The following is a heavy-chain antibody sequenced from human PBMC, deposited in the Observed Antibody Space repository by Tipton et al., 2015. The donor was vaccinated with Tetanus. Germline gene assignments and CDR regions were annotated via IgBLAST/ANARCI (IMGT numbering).Heavy chain of an antibody. CDR3: AKAPSLGDAFDI. V-gene: IGHV3-53*01. CDR2: IYSGGST. Sequence: SLRLSCAASGLTVSSNYMSWVRQAPGKGLEWVSVIYSGGSTYYADSVKGRFTISRDNSKNTLYLQMNSLRAEDTAVYYCAKAPSLGDAFDIWGQGTMVTVSS. D-gene: IGHD3-16*02. J-gene: IGHJ3*02. CDR1: GLTVSSNY.